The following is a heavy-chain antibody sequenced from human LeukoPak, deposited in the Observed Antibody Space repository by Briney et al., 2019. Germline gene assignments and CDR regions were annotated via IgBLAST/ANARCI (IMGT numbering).Heavy chain of an antibody. V-gene: IGHV4-34*01. CDR3: ARGSRRRYDSSGYYRAFDI. D-gene: IGHD3-22*01. CDR2: INHSGST. J-gene: IGHJ3*02. CDR1: EFSVGSNY. Sequence: KPGGSLRLSCAASEFSVGSNYMTWVRQAPGKGLEWIGEINHSGSTNYNPSLKSRVTISVDTSKNQFSLKLSSVTAADTAVYYCARGSRRRYDSSGYYRAFDIWGQGTMVTVSS.